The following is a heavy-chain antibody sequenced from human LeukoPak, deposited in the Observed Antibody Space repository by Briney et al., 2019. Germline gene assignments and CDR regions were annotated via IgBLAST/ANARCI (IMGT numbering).Heavy chain of an antibody. Sequence: PSATLSLTCTVSGGSISSSSYYWGWIRQPPGKGLEWIGSIYYSGSTYYNPSLKSRVTISVDTSKNQFSLKLSSVTAADTAVYYCASLYYDSSGKYGMDVWGQGTTVTVSS. V-gene: IGHV4-39*01. J-gene: IGHJ6*02. CDR2: IYYSGST. CDR3: ASLYYDSSGKYGMDV. CDR1: GGSISSSSYY. D-gene: IGHD3-22*01.